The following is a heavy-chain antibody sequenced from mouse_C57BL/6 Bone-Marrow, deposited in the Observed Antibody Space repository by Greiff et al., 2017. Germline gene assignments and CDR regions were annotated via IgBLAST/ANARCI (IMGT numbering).Heavy chain of an antibody. CDR2: ISSGSSTI. CDR3: ARGGHYDYDWLYYAMDY. D-gene: IGHD2-4*01. CDR1: GFTFSDYG. V-gene: IGHV5-17*01. Sequence: EVKLMESGGGLVKPGGSLKLSCAASGFTFSDYGMHWVRQAPEKGLEWVAYISSGSSTIYYADTVKGRFTISRDNAKNTLFLQMTSLRSEDTAMYYCARGGHYDYDWLYYAMDYWGQGTSVTVSS. J-gene: IGHJ4*01.